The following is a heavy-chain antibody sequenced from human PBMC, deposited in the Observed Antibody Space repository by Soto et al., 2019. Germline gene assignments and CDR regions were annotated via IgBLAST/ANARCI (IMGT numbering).Heavy chain of an antibody. V-gene: IGHV1-69*06. Sequence: QVQLVQSGAEVRKPGSSVKVSCKASGGTFTTYDISWVRQAPGQGLEWRGGIIPLFDATKYAQKFQCRVTSTADKSTGTAYIELSSRRSEDTAMYYCARDRSSSWYNGTFYFDSWGQGTLVTVSS. D-gene: IGHD6-19*01. CDR2: IIPLFDAT. CDR3: ARDRSSSWYNGTFYFDS. J-gene: IGHJ4*02. CDR1: GGTFTTYD.